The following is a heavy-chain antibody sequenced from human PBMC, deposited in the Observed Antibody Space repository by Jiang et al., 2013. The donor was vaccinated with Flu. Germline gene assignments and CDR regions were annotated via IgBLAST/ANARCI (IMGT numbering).Heavy chain of an antibody. CDR1: GYSFTSYW. D-gene: IGHD4-17*01. CDR3: ARRPGTVTTHYYFDY. V-gene: IGHV5-51*01. CDR2: IYPGDSDT. J-gene: IGHJ4*02. Sequence: SGAEVKKPGESLKISCKGSGYSFTSYWIGWVRQMPGKGLEWMGIIYPGDSDTRYSPSFQGQVTISADKSISTAYLQWSSLKASDTAMYYCARRPGTVTTHYYFDYWGQGNAGHRSPQ.